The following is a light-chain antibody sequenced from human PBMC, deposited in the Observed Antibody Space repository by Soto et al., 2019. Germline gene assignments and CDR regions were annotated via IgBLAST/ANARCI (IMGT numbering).Light chain of an antibody. CDR2: GAS. V-gene: IGKV3-20*01. Sequence: EGGLTQTASALCRARGERAAVAGRASQSVSRSYLAWYQQKPGQAPRLLIYGASNRATGIPDRFSGSGSGTDFPLTTTSLEPEHFPVYYCQQYGSSGTFGQGTKVDIK. CDR1: QSVSRSY. CDR3: QQYGSSGT. J-gene: IGKJ1*01.